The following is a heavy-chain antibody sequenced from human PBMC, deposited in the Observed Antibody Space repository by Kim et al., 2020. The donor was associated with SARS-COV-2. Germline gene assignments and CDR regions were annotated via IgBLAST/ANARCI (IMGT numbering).Heavy chain of an antibody. Sequence: ASVKVSCKASGYTFTSYGISWVRQAPGQGLEWMGWISAFNGNTNSAQRFQGRVTMTTDTSTSTAYMDLRSLRSDDTAVYYCARDEWLVVSDAKERFDYWGQGNLVTVSS. D-gene: IGHD5-12*01. CDR3: ARDEWLVVSDAKERFDY. V-gene: IGHV1-18*01. CDR1: GYTFTSYG. J-gene: IGHJ4*02. CDR2: ISAFNGNT.